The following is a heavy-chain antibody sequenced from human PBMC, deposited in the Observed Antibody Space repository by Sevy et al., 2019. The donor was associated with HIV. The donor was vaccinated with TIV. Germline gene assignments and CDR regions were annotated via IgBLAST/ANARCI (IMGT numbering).Heavy chain of an antibody. Sequence: GGSLRLSCTASGFPFSTYAMYWVRQAPGKGLEWVAVISVVGNNKDYADSVKGRFTVSRANSKNTRYLQMYSLRAEDTAVYYCASHYYDTTGYYYPLDYWGQGTLVTVSS. CDR2: ISVVGNNK. V-gene: IGHV3-30*04. D-gene: IGHD3-22*01. CDR3: ASHYYDTTGYYYPLDY. J-gene: IGHJ4*02. CDR1: GFPFSTYA.